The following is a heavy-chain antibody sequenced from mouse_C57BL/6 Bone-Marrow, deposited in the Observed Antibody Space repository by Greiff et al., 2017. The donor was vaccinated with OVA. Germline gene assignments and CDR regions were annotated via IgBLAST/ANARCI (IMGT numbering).Heavy chain of an antibody. CDR3: AGRDYDRAMDY. V-gene: IGHV5-6*01. D-gene: IGHD2-4*01. CDR2: ISSGGSYT. Sequence: EVQLVESGGDLVKPGGSLKLSCAASGFTFSSYGMSWVRQTPDKRLEWVATISSGGSYTYYPDSVKGRFTISRDNATNTLYLQMSSLKSEDPAMCYSAGRDYDRAMDYWGQGTSVTVSS. J-gene: IGHJ4*01. CDR1: GFTFSSYG.